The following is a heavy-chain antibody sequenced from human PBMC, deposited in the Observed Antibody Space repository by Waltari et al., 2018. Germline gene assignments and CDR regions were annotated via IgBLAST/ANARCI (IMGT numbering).Heavy chain of an antibody. CDR1: GGSFATCS. CDR2: VSVTGGP. CDR3: AKSWNTHYYYYIDV. J-gene: IGHJ6*03. V-gene: IGHV4-4*09. D-gene: IGHD1-1*01. Sequence: QVTLQQSGPRVVKPSGTLSLTCTVSGGSFATCSWSWIRQPPGKGLEWIGYVSVTGGPNYSPTLQSRVTLSADPSENQVSLTLTSVTAADTAVYYCAKSWNTHYYYYIDVWGKGTTVTVSS.